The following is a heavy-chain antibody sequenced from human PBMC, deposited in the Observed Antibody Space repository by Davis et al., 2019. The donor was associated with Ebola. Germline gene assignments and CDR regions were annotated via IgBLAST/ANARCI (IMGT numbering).Heavy chain of an antibody. J-gene: IGHJ4*02. CDR3: ARAYTMIGSD. CDR2: IIPIFGTA. CDR1: LCTFSSYA. V-gene: IGHV1-69*13. D-gene: IGHD3-22*01. Sequence: SSVTVSCMPSLCTFSSYAISWLRQAPGQGLEWMGGIIPIFGTANYAQKFQGRVTIPADESTSTAYMEMSSLRSEDTAVYYCARAYTMIGSDWGQGTLVTVSS.